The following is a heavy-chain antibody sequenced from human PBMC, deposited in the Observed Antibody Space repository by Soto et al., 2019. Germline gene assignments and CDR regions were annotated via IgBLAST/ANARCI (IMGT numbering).Heavy chain of an antibody. V-gene: IGHV3-30-3*01. J-gene: IGHJ4*02. CDR1: GFTFSSYA. CDR2: ISYDGSNK. D-gene: IGHD1-26*01. CDR3: ARDIVGATDFDY. Sequence: QVQLVESGGGVVQPGRSLRLSCAASGFTFSSYAMHWVRQAPGKGLEWVAVISYDGSNKYYADSVKGRFTISRDNSKNTLYLQMNSLRAEDTAVYYCARDIVGATDFDYWGQGTLVTVSS.